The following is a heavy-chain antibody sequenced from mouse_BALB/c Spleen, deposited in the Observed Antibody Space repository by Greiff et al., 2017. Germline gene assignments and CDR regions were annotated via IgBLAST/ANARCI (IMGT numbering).Heavy chain of an antibody. CDR2: ISSGSSTI. CDR1: GFTFSSFG. J-gene: IGHJ4*01. V-gene: IGHV5-17*02. D-gene: IGHD2-4*01. CDR3: ARSTMITTGYAMDY. Sequence: EVQLVESGGGLVQPGGSRKLSCAASGFTFSSFGMHWVRQAPEKGLEWVAYISSGSSTIYYADTVKGRFTISRDNPKNTLFLQMTSLRSEDTAMYYCARSTMITTGYAMDYWGQGTSGTVSS.